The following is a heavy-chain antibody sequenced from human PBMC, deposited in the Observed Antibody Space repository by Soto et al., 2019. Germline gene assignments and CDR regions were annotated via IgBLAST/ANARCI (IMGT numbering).Heavy chain of an antibody. CDR3: ASYGSGSYARFDP. CDR1: GYTFTSYY. J-gene: IGHJ5*02. V-gene: IGHV1-46*01. Sequence: ASVKVSCKASGYTFTSYYMHWVRQAPGQGLEWMGIRNPSGGSTSYAQKFQGRVTMTRDTSTSTVYMELSSLRSEDTAVYYCASYGSGSYARFDPWGQGTLVTVSX. CDR2: RNPSGGST. D-gene: IGHD3-10*01.